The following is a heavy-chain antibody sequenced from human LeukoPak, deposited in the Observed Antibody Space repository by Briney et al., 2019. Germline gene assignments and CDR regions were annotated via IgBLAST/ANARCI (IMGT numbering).Heavy chain of an antibody. CDR2: ISGSGGST. Sequence: GGSLSRSCAASGFTFSSYAMSWVRQAPGKGLEWVSAISGSGGSTYYADSVKGRFTISRDNSKNTLYLQMNSLRAEDTAVYYCAKDGGYSSPYYFAYWGQGTLVTVSS. CDR3: AKDGGYSSPYYFAY. J-gene: IGHJ4*02. CDR1: GFTFSSYA. V-gene: IGHV3-23*01. D-gene: IGHD5-18*01.